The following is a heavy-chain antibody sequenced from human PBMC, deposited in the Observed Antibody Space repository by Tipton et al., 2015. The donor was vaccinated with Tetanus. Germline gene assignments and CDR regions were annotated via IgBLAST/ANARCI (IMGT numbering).Heavy chain of an antibody. CDR1: GFTFSSYW. J-gene: IGHJ4*02. CDR3: ASGYGSGKKFDY. D-gene: IGHD3-10*01. V-gene: IGHV3-11*01. Sequence: SLRLSCTASGFTFSSYWMSWVRQAPGKGLEWVSYISSSGSTIYYADSVKGRFTISRDNAKNSLYLQMNSLRVEDTAVYYCASGYGSGKKFDYWGQGSLVTVSS. CDR2: ISSSGSTI.